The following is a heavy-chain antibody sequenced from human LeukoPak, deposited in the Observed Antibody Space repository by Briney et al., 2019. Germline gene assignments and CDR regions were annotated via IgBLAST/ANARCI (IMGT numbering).Heavy chain of an antibody. CDR3: ASGVYCGGDCMGAFDI. CDR1: GLTVSSNY. Sequence: GGSLRLSCAASGLTVSSNYMSWVRQAPGKGLEWVSVIYSGGSTYYADSVKGRFTISRDNSKNTLYLQMNSLRAEDTAVYYCASGVYCGGDCMGAFDIWGQGTMVTVSS. J-gene: IGHJ3*02. D-gene: IGHD2-21*02. V-gene: IGHV3-66*02. CDR2: IYSGGST.